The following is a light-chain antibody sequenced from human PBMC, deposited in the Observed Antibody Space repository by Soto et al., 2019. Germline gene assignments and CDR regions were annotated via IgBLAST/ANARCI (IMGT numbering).Light chain of an antibody. Sequence: QSVLTQPPSVSGAPGQRVTVSCTGISSNIGAGYDVHWYQQLPGTAPKLLIYGNNNRPSGAPDRFSGSKSGTSASLAITGLQAEDECDYFCQSFDSSPSAWVFGGGTKVTVL. V-gene: IGLV1-40*01. CDR1: SSNIGAGYD. J-gene: IGLJ3*02. CDR2: GNN. CDR3: QSFDSSPSAWV.